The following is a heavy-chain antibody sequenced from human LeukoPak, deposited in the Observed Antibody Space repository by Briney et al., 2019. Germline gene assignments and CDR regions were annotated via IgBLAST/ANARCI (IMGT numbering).Heavy chain of an antibody. Sequence: EASVKVSCKVSGYTLTELSMHWVRRAPGKGLEWMGGFDPEDGETIYAQKFQGRVTMTEDTSTDTAYMELSSLRSEDTAVYYCATDMYSSGYYFDYWGQGTLVTVSS. V-gene: IGHV1-24*01. D-gene: IGHD3-22*01. CDR1: GYTLTELS. CDR3: ATDMYSSGYYFDY. J-gene: IGHJ4*02. CDR2: FDPEDGET.